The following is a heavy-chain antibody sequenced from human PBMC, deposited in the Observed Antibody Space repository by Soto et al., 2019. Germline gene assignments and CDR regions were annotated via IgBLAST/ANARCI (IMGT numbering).Heavy chain of an antibody. CDR2: TFTGGST. D-gene: IGHD1-26*01. V-gene: IGHV3-53*02. J-gene: IGHJ6*02. CDR1: GFSVTTNY. Sequence: EVQLVETGGGLIQPGGSLRLSCLASGFSVTTNYIIWVRQPPGKGLEWVSTTFTGGSTHYADSVKGRFSIPRDNSKNTVYLQMNNLRVEDTAVYYCAKKPPSSIQGWAFGMDVWGQGTTVSVSS. CDR3: AKKPPSSIQGWAFGMDV.